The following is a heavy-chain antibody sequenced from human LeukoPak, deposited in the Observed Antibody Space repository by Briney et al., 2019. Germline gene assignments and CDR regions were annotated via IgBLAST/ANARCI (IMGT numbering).Heavy chain of an antibody. J-gene: IGHJ6*03. D-gene: IGHD6-13*01. V-gene: IGHV4-4*07. CDR3: ARVRRGSSWYSFFYYYMDV. CDR2: IYTSGST. CDR1: GGSISSYY. Sequence: SETLSLTCTVSGGSISSYYWSWIRQPAGKGLEWIGRIYTSGSTNYNPSLKSRVTMSVDTSKNQFSLKLSSVTAADTAVYYCARVRRGSSWYSFFYYYMDVWGKGTTVTVSS.